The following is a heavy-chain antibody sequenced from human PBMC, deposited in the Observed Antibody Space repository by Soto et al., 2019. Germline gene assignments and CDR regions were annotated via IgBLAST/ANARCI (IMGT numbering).Heavy chain of an antibody. D-gene: IGHD2-2*01. V-gene: IGHV3-13*01. CDR2: FDSAGET. CDR1: GFTFRNYV. Sequence: GGSLRLSCAASGFTFRNYVMHWVRQTTGKGLEWVSGFDSAGETYYSDSVKGRFIISREIDRNSLFLQMNSLRAGDAAVYYCVRGHCSSTSCSGPYIYFHMDVWGKGTTVTVSS. CDR3: VRGHCSSTSCSGPYIYFHMDV. J-gene: IGHJ6*03.